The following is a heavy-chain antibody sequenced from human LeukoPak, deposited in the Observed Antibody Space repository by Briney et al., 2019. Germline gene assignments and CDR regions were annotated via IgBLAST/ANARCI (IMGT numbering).Heavy chain of an antibody. V-gene: IGHV4-61*02. CDR2: ISSSGST. D-gene: IGHD6-13*01. Sequence: SETLSLTCTVSGDSISSGDYYWSWIRQPAGKGLEWIGRISSSGSTNYNPSLKSRVTISVDTSKNQFSLKLSSVTAADTAVYYCARHISSSWXIFDXWXXXTLVTVS. CDR3: ARHISSSWXIFDX. CDR1: GDSISSGDYY. J-gene: IGHJ4*01.